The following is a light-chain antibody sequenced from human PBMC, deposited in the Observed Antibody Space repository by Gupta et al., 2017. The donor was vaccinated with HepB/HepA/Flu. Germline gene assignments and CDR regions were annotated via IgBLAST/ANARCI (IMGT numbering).Light chain of an antibody. CDR3: QQPSNWPPIT. Sequence: EIVFTQSPATLSLSPGERATLSCRASQSVSSYLAWYHQKPGQAPRLLIYDASNRATGIPARFSGSGSGTDXPLTISXLEQEDFAVYYCQQPSNWPPITFGXGTRLEIK. CDR1: QSVSSY. J-gene: IGKJ5*01. CDR2: DAS. V-gene: IGKV3-11*01.